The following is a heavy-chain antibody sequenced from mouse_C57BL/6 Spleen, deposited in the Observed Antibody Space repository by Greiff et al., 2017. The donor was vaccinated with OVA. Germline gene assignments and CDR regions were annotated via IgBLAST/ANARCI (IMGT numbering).Heavy chain of an antibody. J-gene: IGHJ4*01. V-gene: IGHV5-17*01. CDR3: ARTPNYYAMDD. CDR2: ISSGSSTI. Sequence: EVKLVESGGGLVKPGGSLKLSCAASGFTFSDYGMHWVRQALEKGLEWVAYISSGSSTIYYEDTVTGRFTISRDNAKNTLFLQMTSLRSEDTAMYYCARTPNYYAMDDWGKGTSVTVSS. CDR1: GFTFSDYG.